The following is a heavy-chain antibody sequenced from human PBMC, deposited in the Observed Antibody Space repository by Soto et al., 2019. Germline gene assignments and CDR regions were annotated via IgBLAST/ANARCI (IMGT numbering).Heavy chain of an antibody. CDR3: ARGSSNWAYYFAF. J-gene: IGHJ4*02. CDR1: GFTFSSYS. V-gene: IGHV3-48*01. D-gene: IGHD6-13*01. Sequence: EVHLVESGGGLVQPGGSLRLSCAASGFTFSSYSLNWVRQAPGKGLEWVSYITSSGTTVYYADSVRGRFTISRDNPKNSLYLQMNSLRADATAMYYCARGSSNWAYYFAFWGQGTLVTVSS. CDR2: ITSSGTTV.